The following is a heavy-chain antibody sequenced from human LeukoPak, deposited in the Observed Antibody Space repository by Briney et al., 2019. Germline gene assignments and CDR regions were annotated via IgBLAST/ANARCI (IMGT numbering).Heavy chain of an antibody. CDR2: IIPIFGTA. CDR1: GGTFSSYA. Sequence: PGASMKVSCKASGGTFSSYAISWVRQAPGQGLEWMGGIIPIFGTANYAQKFQGRVTITTDESTSTAYMELSSLRSEDTAVYYCASPYYDFWSGYSWEFDPWGQGTLVTVSS. V-gene: IGHV1-69*05. CDR3: ASPYYDFWSGYSWEFDP. D-gene: IGHD3-3*01. J-gene: IGHJ5*02.